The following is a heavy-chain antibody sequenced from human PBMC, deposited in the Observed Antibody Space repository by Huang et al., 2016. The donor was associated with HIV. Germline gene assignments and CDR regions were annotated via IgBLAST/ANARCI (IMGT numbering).Heavy chain of an antibody. CDR3: ARDHHDFWRGYRRMYFFDH. D-gene: IGHD3-3*01. CDR2: LDYSVST. Sequence: QVQLQESGPGLVKPSETLSLTCTVSGGSISTHYWSWIRQPPGKGLEWIGSLDYSVSTNSSPSLKSRVTILLDTSKNQFSLRVNSVTAADTAMYYCARDHHDFWRGYRRMYFFDHWGQGTLVTVSS. CDR1: GGSISTHY. J-gene: IGHJ4*02. V-gene: IGHV4-59*11.